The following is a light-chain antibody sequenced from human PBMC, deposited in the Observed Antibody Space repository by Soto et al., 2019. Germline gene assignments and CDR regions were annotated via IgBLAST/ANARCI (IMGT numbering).Light chain of an antibody. CDR1: SSDVGAYDA. CDR2: RGT. J-gene: IGLJ1*01. CDR3: CSSAPESTYV. Sequence: VLAQPASVSGSPGQSITISCTGTSSDVGAYDAVSWYQQHPGKAPQVIIYRGTKRPSGVSTRFSGSVSGNTASLTVSGLQAEDEAEYFCCSSAPESTYVFGTGTKITVL. V-gene: IGLV2-23*01.